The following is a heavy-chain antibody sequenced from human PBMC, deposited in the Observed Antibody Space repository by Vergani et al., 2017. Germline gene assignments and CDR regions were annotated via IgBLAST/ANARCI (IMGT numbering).Heavy chain of an antibody. CDR3: AKVGDYYYYMDV. V-gene: IGHV3-23*04. J-gene: IGHJ6*03. Sequence: EVQLVESGGGLVQPGRSLRLSCAASGFTFSSYAMSWVRQAPGKGLEWVSAISGSGGSTYYADSVKGRFTVSRDNSKNTLYLQMNSLRAEDTAVYYCAKVGDYYYYMDVWGKGTTVTVSS. CDR1: GFTFSSYA. D-gene: IGHD3-16*01. CDR2: ISGSGGST.